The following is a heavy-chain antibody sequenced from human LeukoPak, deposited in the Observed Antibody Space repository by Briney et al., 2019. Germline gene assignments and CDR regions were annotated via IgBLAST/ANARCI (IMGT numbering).Heavy chain of an antibody. CDR1: GGSFSGYY. V-gene: IGHV4-34*01. J-gene: IGHJ4*02. CDR3: ARGIPDYYDSSGLGY. D-gene: IGHD3-22*01. CDR2: INHSGST. Sequence: SETLSLTCAVYGGSFSGYYWSWIRQPPGQGLEWIGEINHSGSTKYNPSLKTRVTISVDTSKDQLSLKLSSVTAADTAVYYCARGIPDYYDSSGLGYWGQGTLVTVSS.